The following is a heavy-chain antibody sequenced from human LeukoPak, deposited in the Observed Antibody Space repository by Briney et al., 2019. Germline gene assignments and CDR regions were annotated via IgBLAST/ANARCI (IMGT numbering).Heavy chain of an antibody. V-gene: IGHV5-51*01. CDR2: IYPGDSDT. J-gene: IGHJ1*01. D-gene: IGHD2-8*01. Sequence: GEALKISCKGSGYSFTSYWIGWVRQMPGKGLEWMGIIYPGDSDTRYSPSFQGQVTISADKSISTAYLQWSSPKASDTAMYYCATQPFNGGYAEYFQHWGQGPLVTVSS. CDR3: ATQPFNGGYAEYFQH. CDR1: GYSFTSYW.